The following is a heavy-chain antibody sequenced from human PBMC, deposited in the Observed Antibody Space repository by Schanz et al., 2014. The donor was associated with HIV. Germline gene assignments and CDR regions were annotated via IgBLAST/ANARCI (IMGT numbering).Heavy chain of an antibody. D-gene: IGHD3-3*01. J-gene: IGHJ6*02. CDR1: GFTFSNYG. Sequence: QVQLVESGGGVVQPGRSLRLSCEASGFTFSNYGMHWVRQAPGKGLEWVAVIWNDGSNKYYADSVKGRFTISRDNSKNTLYLQMNSLRAEDTAVYYCAKDQGYDFWSGYYNYYYMDVWGQGTTVTVSS. V-gene: IGHV3-33*06. CDR3: AKDQGYDFWSGYYNYYYMDV. CDR2: IWNDGSNK.